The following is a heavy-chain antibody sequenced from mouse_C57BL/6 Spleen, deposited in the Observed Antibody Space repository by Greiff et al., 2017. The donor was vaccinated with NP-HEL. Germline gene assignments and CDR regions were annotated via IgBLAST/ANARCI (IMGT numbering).Heavy chain of an antibody. V-gene: IGHV1-4*01. Sequence: VQLQQSGAELARPGASVKMSCKASGYTFTSYTMHWVKQRPGQGLEWIGYINPSSGYTKYNQKFKDKVTLTADKSSSTAYMQLSSLTSEDAAVYYCAFYYDYDAGFAYWGQGTLVTVSA. CDR3: AFYYDYDAGFAY. CDR1: GYTFTSYT. CDR2: INPSSGYT. J-gene: IGHJ3*01. D-gene: IGHD2-4*01.